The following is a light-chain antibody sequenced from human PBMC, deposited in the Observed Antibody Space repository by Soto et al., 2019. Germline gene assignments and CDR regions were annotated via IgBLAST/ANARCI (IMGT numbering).Light chain of an antibody. CDR1: QSISTW. J-gene: IGKJ1*01. CDR2: DAS. CDR3: QQYNSYSRT. V-gene: IGKV1-5*01. Sequence: DIQMTQSPSTLSASVGDSVTITCRASQSISTWLAWYQQRPGKAPRLLIYDASALQSGVPSRFSGSGSGTEFTLTISSLQPDDFATYYCQQYNSYSRTFGLGTKVEIK.